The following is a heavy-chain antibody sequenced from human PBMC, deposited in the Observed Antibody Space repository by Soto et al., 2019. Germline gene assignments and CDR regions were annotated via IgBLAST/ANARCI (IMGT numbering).Heavy chain of an antibody. CDR1: GYTFTGYY. Sequence: AASVKVSCKASGYTFTGYYMHWVRQAPGQGLEWMGWINPNSGGTNYAQKFQGRVTMTRDTSISTAYMELSRLRSDDTAVYYCARWTAGTGETVADYWGQGTLVTVSS. D-gene: IGHD6-13*01. J-gene: IGHJ4*02. CDR3: ARWTAGTGETVADY. CDR2: INPNSGGT. V-gene: IGHV1-2*02.